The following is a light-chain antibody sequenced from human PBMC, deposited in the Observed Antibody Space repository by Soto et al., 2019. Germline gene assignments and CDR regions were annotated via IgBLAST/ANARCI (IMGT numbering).Light chain of an antibody. J-gene: IGLJ1*01. CDR1: SSDVGDYNY. CDR2: EVT. CDR3: SSYTSSSTLL. V-gene: IGLV2-14*01. Sequence: QSALTQPASVSGSPGQSITISCTGTSSDVGDYNYVSWYQQYPGKAPKLMIHEVTNRPSGVSNRFSGSKSGNTASLTMSGLRAEDEADYYCSSYTSSSTLLFGNGTKVTVL.